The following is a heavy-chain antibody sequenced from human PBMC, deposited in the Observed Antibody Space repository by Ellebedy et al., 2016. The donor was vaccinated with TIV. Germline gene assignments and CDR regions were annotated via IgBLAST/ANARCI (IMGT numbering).Heavy chain of an antibody. J-gene: IGHJ5*02. D-gene: IGHD2-2*01. CDR3: ARGGVVVVPAAMVGWFNP. CDR1: GGTFSSYA. V-gene: IGHV1-69*13. Sequence: ASVKVSXXASGGTFSSYAISWVRQAPGQGLEWMGGIIPIFGTANYAQKFQGRVTITADESTSTAYMELSSLRSEDTAVYHCARGGVVVVPAAMVGWFNPWGQGTLVTVSS. CDR2: IIPIFGTA.